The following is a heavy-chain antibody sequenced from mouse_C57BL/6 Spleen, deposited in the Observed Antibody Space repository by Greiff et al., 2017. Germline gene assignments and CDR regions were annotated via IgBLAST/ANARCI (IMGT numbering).Heavy chain of an antibody. Sequence: EVQLQQSGPGLVKPSQSLSLTCSVTGYSITSGYYWNWIRQFPGNKLEWMGYISYDGSNNYNPSLKNRISITRDTSKNQFFLKLNSVTTEDTATYYCASDYGSSPAWFAYWGQGTLVTVSA. CDR1: GYSITSGYY. CDR2: ISYDGSN. D-gene: IGHD1-1*01. V-gene: IGHV3-6*01. J-gene: IGHJ3*01. CDR3: ASDYGSSPAWFAY.